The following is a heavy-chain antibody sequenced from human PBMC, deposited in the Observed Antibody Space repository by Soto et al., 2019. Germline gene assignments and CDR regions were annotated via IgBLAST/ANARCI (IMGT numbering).Heavy chain of an antibody. Sequence: EVQLLESGGGLVQPGGSLRLPCAASGFTFSNYAMTWVRQAPGKGLEWVSSISGSGVSTYYPDSVKGRFTISRDNSKNTLYLQMNSLRADDTALYYCAKSTGNWYFDLWGRGTLVTVSS. J-gene: IGHJ2*01. CDR2: ISGSGVST. V-gene: IGHV3-23*01. CDR3: AKSTGNWYFDL. D-gene: IGHD2-8*02. CDR1: GFTFSNYA.